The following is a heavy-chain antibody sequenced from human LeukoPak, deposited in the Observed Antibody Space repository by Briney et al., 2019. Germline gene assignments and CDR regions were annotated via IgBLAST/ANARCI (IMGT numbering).Heavy chain of an antibody. D-gene: IGHD3-22*01. CDR3: AAEKGYYDSSGYSFY. J-gene: IGHJ4*02. CDR2: IVVGSGNT. V-gene: IGHV1-58*02. CDR1: GFTFTSSA. Sequence: SVKVSCKASGFTFTSSAMQWVRQARGQRLEWIGWIVVGSGNTNYAQKFQERVTITRDMSTSTAYMELSSLRSEDTAVYYCAAEKGYYDSSGYSFYWGQGTLVTVSS.